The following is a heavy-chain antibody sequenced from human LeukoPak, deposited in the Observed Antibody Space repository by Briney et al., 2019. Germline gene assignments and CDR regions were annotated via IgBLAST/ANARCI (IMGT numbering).Heavy chain of an antibody. J-gene: IGHJ4*02. CDR2: ISYDGSNK. Sequence: PGGSLRLSCAASGFTFSSYAMHWVHQAPGKGLEWVAVISYDGSNKYYAGSVKGRFTISRDNSKNALYLQMNSLRAEDTAVYYCARDREYSSSAPDYWGQGTLVTVSS. V-gene: IGHV3-30-3*01. D-gene: IGHD6-6*01. CDR3: ARDREYSSSAPDY. CDR1: GFTFSSYA.